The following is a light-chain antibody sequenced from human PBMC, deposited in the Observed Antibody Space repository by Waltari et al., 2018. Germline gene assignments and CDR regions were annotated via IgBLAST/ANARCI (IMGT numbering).Light chain of an antibody. Sequence: QSLLLQPPSASATPGPGVTVSCSGSVSNIGGNTAPGYQQLPGTAPKLLIYNSYQRPSGVPDRFSGSTSGTSASLAISGLQSEDEGDYFCAAWDDSLNGFYVFGSGTKVTVL. V-gene: IGLV1-44*01. J-gene: IGLJ1*01. CDR1: VSNIGGNT. CDR3: AAWDDSLNGFYV. CDR2: NSY.